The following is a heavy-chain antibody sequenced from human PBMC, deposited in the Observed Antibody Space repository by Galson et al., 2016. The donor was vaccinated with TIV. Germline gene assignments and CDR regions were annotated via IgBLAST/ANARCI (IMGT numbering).Heavy chain of an antibody. D-gene: IGHD5-18*01. J-gene: IGHJ4*02. V-gene: IGHV3-23*01. CDR1: GFTFSAYA. CDR3: AKGAAWDTSMGWLGFWFDD. Sequence: SLRLSCAASGFTFSAYAMSWVRQAPGKGLEWVSVVSGSGYSTYYADSVKGRFTVSRDNSRNTVYLQMNSLRAEDTAVYYCAKGAAWDTSMGWLGFWFDDWGQGTLVTVSS. CDR2: VSGSGYST.